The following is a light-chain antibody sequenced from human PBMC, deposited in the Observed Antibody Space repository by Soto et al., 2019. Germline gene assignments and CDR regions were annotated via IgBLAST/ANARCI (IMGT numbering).Light chain of an antibody. Sequence: QSALTQPASVSGSPGQSITISCTGTSSDVGGYNYVSWYQQHPGKAPKLMIYDVSNRPSGVSNRFSGSKSGNTASLTISGLQAEDEADYYCISYTSSSTLGVFGGGTKLTGL. J-gene: IGLJ2*01. CDR1: SSDVGGYNY. CDR3: ISYTSSSTLGV. CDR2: DVS. V-gene: IGLV2-14*01.